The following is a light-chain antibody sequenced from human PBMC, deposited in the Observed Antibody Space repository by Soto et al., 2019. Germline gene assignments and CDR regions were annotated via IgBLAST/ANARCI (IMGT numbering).Light chain of an antibody. J-gene: IGKJ1*01. CDR3: QQYYSYSWT. Sequence: DIQMTQSPSTLSASVGDRVTITCRASQSISTWLAWYQQKPGKAPKLLIYEASSLESGVPSRFSGIGSGTEFTLTISSLQPDDFATYYCQQYYSYSWTFGQGTKVEIK. V-gene: IGKV1-5*03. CDR1: QSISTW. CDR2: EAS.